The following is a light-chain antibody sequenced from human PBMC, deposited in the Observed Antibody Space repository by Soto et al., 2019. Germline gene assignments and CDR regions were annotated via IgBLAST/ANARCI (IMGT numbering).Light chain of an antibody. CDR3: QQSYSTPFT. CDR1: QSISTY. CDR2: AAS. Sequence: DIQMTQSPSSLSASVGDRVTITCRASQSISTYLNWYQQKPGQAPKLLIYAASRLERGVPSRFIGSGSVTDFALTVSSLQPEDFATYYCQQSYSTPFTFGPGTKVDTK. J-gene: IGKJ3*01. V-gene: IGKV1-39*01.